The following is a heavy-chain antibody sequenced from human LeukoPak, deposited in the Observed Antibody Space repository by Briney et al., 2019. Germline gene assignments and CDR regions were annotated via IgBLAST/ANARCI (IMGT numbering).Heavy chain of an antibody. CDR3: ARADRQGFDI. Sequence: ASVKVSCKASGYTFTGYYMHWVRQAPGQGLEWMGIINPSGGNTGYAQKFQGRVTMTRNTSISTAYMELSSLRSEDTAVYYCARADRQGFDIWGQGTMVTVSS. J-gene: IGHJ3*02. CDR2: INPSGGNT. CDR1: GYTFTGYY. V-gene: IGHV1-46*01.